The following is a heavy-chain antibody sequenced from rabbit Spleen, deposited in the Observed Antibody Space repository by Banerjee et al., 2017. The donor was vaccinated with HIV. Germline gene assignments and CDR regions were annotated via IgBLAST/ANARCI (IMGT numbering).Heavy chain of an antibody. CDR1: GFSFSISDW. CDR3: ARDTSSSFSSYGMDL. V-gene: IGHV1S45*01. J-gene: IGHJ6*01. D-gene: IGHD1-1*01. CDR2: IDAGSSGFT. Sequence: EESGGDLVKPEGSLTLTCTASGFSFSISDWIYWVRQAPGKGLEWIACIDAGSSGFTYFATWAKGRFTCSKTSSTTVTLQMTRLTAADTATYFCARDTSSSFSSYGMDLWGQGTLVTVS.